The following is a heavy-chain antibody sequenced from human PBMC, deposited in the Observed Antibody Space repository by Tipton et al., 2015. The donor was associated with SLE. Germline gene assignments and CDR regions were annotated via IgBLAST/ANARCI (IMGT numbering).Heavy chain of an antibody. D-gene: IGHD6-19*01. CDR1: GGTFNSYV. V-gene: IGHV1-69*18. CDR2: IIPMFGTA. CDR3: ARNTVARASHSFDC. J-gene: IGHJ4*02. Sequence: QVQLVQSGAEVKKPGSSVKVSCKASGGTFNSYVVSWVRQAPGQGLEWMGRIIPMFGTANYAQKFQGRVTITADESTSTAYMELSSLRSEDTAVYYCARNTVARASHSFDCWGQGTLVTVSS.